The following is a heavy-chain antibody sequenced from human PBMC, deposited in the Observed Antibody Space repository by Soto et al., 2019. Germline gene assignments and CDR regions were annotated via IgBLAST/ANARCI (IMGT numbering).Heavy chain of an antibody. J-gene: IGHJ3*02. Sequence: QVQLQESGPGLVKPSQTLSLTCTVSGGSISSGGYYWSWIRQHPGKGLEWIGYIYYSGSTYYNPSLKSRVTISVDTSKNQFSLKLSSVTAAVTAVYYCARDRPTYYYDSSGPSDAFDIWGQGTMVTVSS. CDR1: GGSISSGGYY. CDR3: ARDRPTYYYDSSGPSDAFDI. CDR2: IYYSGST. V-gene: IGHV4-31*03. D-gene: IGHD3-22*01.